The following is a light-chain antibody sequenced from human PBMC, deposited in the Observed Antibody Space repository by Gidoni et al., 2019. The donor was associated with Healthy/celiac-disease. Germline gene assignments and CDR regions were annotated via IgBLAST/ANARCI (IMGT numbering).Light chain of an antibody. V-gene: IGKV3-20*01. Sequence: EIVLTRSPGPLSLSPGERATLPCRASQSVSSSYLAWYQQKPGQAPRLLIYGASSRATGIPDRFSGSGSGTDFTLTISRLEPEDFAVYYCQQYGSSPSITFGQGTRLEIK. CDR3: QQYGSSPSIT. CDR2: GAS. CDR1: QSVSSSY. J-gene: IGKJ5*01.